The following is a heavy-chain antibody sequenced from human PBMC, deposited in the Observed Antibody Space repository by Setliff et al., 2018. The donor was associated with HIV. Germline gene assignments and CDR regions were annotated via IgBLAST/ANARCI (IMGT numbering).Heavy chain of an antibody. D-gene: IGHD3-9*01. CDR3: AGEDVMTGYSFDY. CDR2: LLDDGSDD. CDR1: GFTFRSYA. V-gene: IGHV3-30*04. J-gene: IGHJ4*02. Sequence: GGSLRLSCAASGFTFRSYAMHWVRQAPGKGLEWVAKLLDDGSDDFYSDSVKGRFTISRDNSNNTLFLQMNSLRPEDTAVYYCAGEDVMTGYSFDYWGQGTLVTVSS.